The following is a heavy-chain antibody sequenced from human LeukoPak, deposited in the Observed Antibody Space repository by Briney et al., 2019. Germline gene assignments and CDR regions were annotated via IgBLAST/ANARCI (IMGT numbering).Heavy chain of an antibody. CDR3: AKPPPHCTGCYFLDY. Sequence: PGGSLRLSCAASGFTFSNYAMRWVRQAPGKGLEWVSGISGSGDTTYYANSVKGRFTISRDNSENRLYLQINSLRAEDTAVYFCAKPPPHCTGCYFLDYWGQGTLVTVSS. J-gene: IGHJ4*02. V-gene: IGHV3-23*01. CDR2: ISGSGDTT. D-gene: IGHD2-2*01. CDR1: GFTFSNYA.